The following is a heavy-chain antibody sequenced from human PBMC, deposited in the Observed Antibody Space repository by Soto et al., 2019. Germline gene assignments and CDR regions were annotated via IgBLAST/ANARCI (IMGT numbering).Heavy chain of an antibody. J-gene: IGHJ3*02. CDR3: AREGIRWFGLLNELDI. D-gene: IGHD3-10*01. Sequence: EVQLVESGGGLVQPGGSLRLSCAASGFTFSDHYMDWVRQAPGKGLEWVGRIRSKANSYTTEYAASVKGRFTISRDDSEQALLLEMNSLNTEDTAVYYCAREGIRWFGLLNELDIWGRGTLVTVSS. V-gene: IGHV3-72*01. CDR2: IRSKANSYTT. CDR1: GFTFSDHY.